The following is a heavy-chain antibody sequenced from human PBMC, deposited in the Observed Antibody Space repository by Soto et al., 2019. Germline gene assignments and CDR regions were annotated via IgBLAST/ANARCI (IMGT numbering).Heavy chain of an antibody. J-gene: IGHJ6*02. D-gene: IGHD2-2*02. CDR2: ISAYNGNT. Sequence: ASVKVSCKASGYTFTSYGISWVRQAPGQGLEWMGWISAYNGNTNYAQKLQGRVTMTTDTSTSTAYMELRSLRSDDTAVYYCARDIRVDCSRSNCYNYYGMDVWGQGTTVTVSS. CDR3: ARDIRVDCSRSNCYNYYGMDV. CDR1: GYTFTSYG. V-gene: IGHV1-18*01.